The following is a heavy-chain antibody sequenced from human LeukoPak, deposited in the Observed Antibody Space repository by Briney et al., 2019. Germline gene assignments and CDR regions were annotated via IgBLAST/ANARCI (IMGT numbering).Heavy chain of an antibody. J-gene: IGHJ3*02. CDR1: GGSISSYY. CDR2: IYYSGST. CDR3: ARHGSHLDAFDM. V-gene: IGHV4-59*01. Sequence: SETLSLTCTVSGGSISSYYWSWIRQPPGKGLEWIGYIYYSGSTNYNPSLKSRVTIPVDTSKNQFSLKLSSVTAADTAVYYCARHGSHLDAFDMWGQGTMVTVSS.